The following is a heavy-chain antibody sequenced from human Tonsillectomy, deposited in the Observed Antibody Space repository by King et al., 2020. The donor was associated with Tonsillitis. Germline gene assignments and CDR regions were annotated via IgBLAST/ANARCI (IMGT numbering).Heavy chain of an antibody. V-gene: IGHV4-59*01. CDR2: ISYRGST. J-gene: IGHJ5*02. Sequence: VQLQESGPGLVKPSETLSLTCTVSGGPINSYYWSWSRQPPGKGLEWIGFISYRGSTNYNPALKSRVTISVDTSKNQFSLKLSSVTAADTAVYFCARLWYGDPKAWSGQGAGFDPWGQGTLVTVSS. CDR3: ARLWYGDPKAWSGQGAGFDP. D-gene: IGHD3-3*01. CDR1: GGPINSYY.